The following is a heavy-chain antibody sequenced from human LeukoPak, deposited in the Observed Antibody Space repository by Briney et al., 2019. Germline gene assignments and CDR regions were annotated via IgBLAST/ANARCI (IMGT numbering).Heavy chain of an antibody. CDR3: AQSWELLKYFQH. CDR1: GFTFSSYS. V-gene: IGHV3-21*01. J-gene: IGHJ1*01. CDR2: ISSSSSYI. D-gene: IGHD1-26*01. Sequence: GGSLRLSCAASGFTFSSYSMNWVRQAPGKGLEWVSSISSSSSYIYYADSVKGRFTISRDNAKNSLYLQMNSLRAEDTAVYYCAQSWELLKYFQHWGQGTLVTVSS.